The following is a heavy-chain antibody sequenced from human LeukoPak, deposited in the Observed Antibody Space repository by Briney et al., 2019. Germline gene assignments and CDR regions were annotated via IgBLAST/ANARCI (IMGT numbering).Heavy chain of an antibody. V-gene: IGHV3-30*04. D-gene: IGHD2-2*01. CDR2: ISYDGSNK. J-gene: IGHJ5*02. CDR1: GFTFSSYA. CDR3: AGAGCSSTSCYVWGNWFDP. Sequence: GRSLRLSCAASGFTFSSYAMHWVRQAPGKGLEWVAVISYDGSNKYYADSVKGRFTISRDNSKNTLYLQMNSLRAEDTAVYYCAGAGCSSTSCYVWGNWFDPWGQGTLVTVSS.